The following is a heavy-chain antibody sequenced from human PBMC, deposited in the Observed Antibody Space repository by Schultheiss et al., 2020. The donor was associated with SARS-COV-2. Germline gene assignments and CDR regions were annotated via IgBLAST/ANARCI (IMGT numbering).Heavy chain of an antibody. V-gene: IGHV1-8*01. Sequence: ASVKVSCTASGYTFNNYHLNWVRQAPGQGPEWMGWMNANNGKTGYAQKLQGRITMTRDTSISTAYMEVSSLRSEDTAVYYCVRGLGYCSSVSCSTDDYWGQGTLVTVSS. D-gene: IGHD2-2*02. CDR1: GYTFNNYH. CDR2: MNANNGKT. CDR3: VRGLGYCSSVSCSTDDY. J-gene: IGHJ4*02.